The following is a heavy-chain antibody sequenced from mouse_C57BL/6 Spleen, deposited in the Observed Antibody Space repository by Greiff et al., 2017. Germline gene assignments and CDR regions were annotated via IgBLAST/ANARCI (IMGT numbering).Heavy chain of an antibody. CDR1: GFTFSDYG. CDR3: ARERDDHWYFDV. Sequence: EVKLVESGGGLVKPGGSLKLSCAASGFTFSDYGMHWVRQAPEKGLEWVAYISSGSSTIYYADTVKGRFTISRDNAKNTLFLQMTSLRSEDTAMYYCARERDDHWYFDVWGTGTTVTVSS. CDR2: ISSGSSTI. D-gene: IGHD2-3*01. J-gene: IGHJ1*03. V-gene: IGHV5-17*01.